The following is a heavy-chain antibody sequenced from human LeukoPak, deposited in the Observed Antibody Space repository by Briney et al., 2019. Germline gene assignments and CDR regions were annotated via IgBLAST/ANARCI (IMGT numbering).Heavy chain of an antibody. CDR2: IYYSGST. D-gene: IGHD3-22*01. J-gene: IGHJ3*02. V-gene: IGHV4-39*01. Sequence: PSETLSLTCTVSGGSISSSSYYWGWIRQPPGKGLEWIGSIYYSGSTYYNPSLKSRVTISVDTSKNQFSLKLSSVTAADTAVYYCAGPISSGCYYVVIRDAFDIWGQGTMVTVSS. CDR3: AGPISSGCYYVVIRDAFDI. CDR1: GGSISSSSYY.